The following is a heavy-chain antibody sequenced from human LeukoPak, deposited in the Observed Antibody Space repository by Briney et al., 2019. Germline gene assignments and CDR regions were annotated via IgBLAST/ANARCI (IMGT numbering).Heavy chain of an antibody. V-gene: IGHV4-39*01. CDR2: IYYSGST. D-gene: IGHD2-2*01. CDR1: GGSISSGSYY. CDR3: ARLCPVVPAAMSVYYYYMDV. J-gene: IGHJ6*03. Sequence: SETLSLTCTVSGGSISSGSYYWSWIRQPAGKGLEWIGSIYYSGSTYYNPSLKSRVTISVDTSKNQFSLKLSSVTVADTAVYYCARLCPVVPAAMSVYYYYMDVWGKGTTVTVSS.